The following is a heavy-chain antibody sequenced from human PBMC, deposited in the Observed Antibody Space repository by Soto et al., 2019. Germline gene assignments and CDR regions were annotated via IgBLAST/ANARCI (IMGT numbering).Heavy chain of an antibody. J-gene: IGHJ4*02. Sequence: SETLSLTCTVSGGSISSYYWSWIRQPPGKGLEWIGYIYYSGSTNYNPSLKSRVTISVDTSKNQFSLKLSSVTAADTAVYYCARGIDYVGQFDYWGQGTLATVSS. CDR1: GGSISSYY. V-gene: IGHV4-59*01. CDR3: ARGIDYVGQFDY. D-gene: IGHD4-17*01. CDR2: IYYSGST.